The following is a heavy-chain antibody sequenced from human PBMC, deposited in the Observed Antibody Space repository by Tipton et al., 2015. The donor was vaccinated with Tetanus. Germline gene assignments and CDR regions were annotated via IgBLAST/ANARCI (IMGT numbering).Heavy chain of an antibody. CDR3: ARSPSPYCGGDCQRNAFDI. D-gene: IGHD2-21*02. J-gene: IGHJ3*02. V-gene: IGHV4-31*03. CDR1: GGSISSGGYY. CDR2: IYNTGST. Sequence: TLSLTCTVSGGSISSGGYYWSWIRQYPGKGLEWIGYIYNTGSTYYNPSLQSRLTLSLDTSKNQFSLKLSSVTAADTAVYYCARSPSPYCGGDCQRNAFDIWGQGTMVTVSS.